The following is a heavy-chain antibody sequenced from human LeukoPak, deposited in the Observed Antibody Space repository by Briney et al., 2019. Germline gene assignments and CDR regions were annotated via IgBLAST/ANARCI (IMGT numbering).Heavy chain of an antibody. V-gene: IGHV4-39*07. Sequence: SETLSLTCTVSGGSISSSSYYWGWIRQPPGKGLEWIGSIYYSGSTYYNPSLKSRVTISVDTSKNQFSLKLSSVTAADTAVYYCARDFLVGGYFDYWGQGTLVTVSS. J-gene: IGHJ4*02. CDR1: GGSISSSSYY. D-gene: IGHD3-10*01. CDR3: ARDFLVGGYFDY. CDR2: IYYSGST.